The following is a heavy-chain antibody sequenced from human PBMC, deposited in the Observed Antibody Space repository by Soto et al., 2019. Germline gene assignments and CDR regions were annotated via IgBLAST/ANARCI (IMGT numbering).Heavy chain of an antibody. J-gene: IGHJ6*02. Sequence: GASVKVSCKASGGTFSSYAISWVRQAPGQGLEWMGGIIPIFGTANYAQKFQGRVTITADESTSTAYMELSSLRSEDTAVYYCASWTSCYTCYYYYGMDVWGQGTTVTVSS. D-gene: IGHD2-2*02. CDR3: ASWTSCYTCYYYYGMDV. CDR2: IIPIFGTA. V-gene: IGHV1-69*13. CDR1: GGTFSSYA.